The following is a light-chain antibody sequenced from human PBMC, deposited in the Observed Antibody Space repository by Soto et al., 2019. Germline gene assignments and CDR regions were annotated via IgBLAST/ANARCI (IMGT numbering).Light chain of an antibody. Sequence: SVLTQPASVSGSPGQSITISCTGTSSDIGDYNYVSWYQQHPGKAPKVMIYDVNNRPSGVSNRFSGSKSGNTASLTISGLQAEDEADYYCTSYKRSNILVFGGGTKVTVL. CDR2: DVN. CDR1: SSDIGDYNY. V-gene: IGLV2-14*03. J-gene: IGLJ3*02. CDR3: TSYKRSNILV.